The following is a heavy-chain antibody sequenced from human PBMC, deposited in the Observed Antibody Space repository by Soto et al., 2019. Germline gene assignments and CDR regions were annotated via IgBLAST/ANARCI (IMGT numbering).Heavy chain of an antibody. CDR1: GYTFTSYY. CDR2: INPSGGST. J-gene: IGHJ4*02. CDR3: ARGYYDFWSGYYFDY. V-gene: IGHV1-46*03. D-gene: IGHD3-3*01. Sequence: ASVKVSCKASGYTFTSYYMHWVRQAPGQGLEWMGIINPSGGSTSYAQKFQGRVTMTRDTSTSTVYMELSSLRSEDTAVYYCARGYYDFWSGYYFDYWGQGTLVTVSS.